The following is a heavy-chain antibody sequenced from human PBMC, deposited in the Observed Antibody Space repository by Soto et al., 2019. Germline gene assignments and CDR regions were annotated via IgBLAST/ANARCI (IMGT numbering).Heavy chain of an antibody. V-gene: IGHV3-21*01. D-gene: IGHD4-17*01. J-gene: IGHJ4*02. CDR3: AMDLSTTVNQDY. CDR2: ISSSSSYI. CDR1: GFTFSSYS. Sequence: GGSLRLSCAASGFTFSSYSMNWVRQAPGKGLEWVSSISSSSSYIYYADSVKGRFTISRDNAKNSLYLQMNSLRAEDTAVYYCAMDLSTTVNQDYWGQGTLVTVSS.